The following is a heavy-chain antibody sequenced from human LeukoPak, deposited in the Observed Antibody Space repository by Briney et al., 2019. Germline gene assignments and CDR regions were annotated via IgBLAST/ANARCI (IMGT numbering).Heavy chain of an antibody. V-gene: IGHV3-21*01. CDR1: GFTFSSYS. Sequence: PGGSLRLSCAASGFTFSSYSMIWVRQAPGKGLEWVSSISSSSSYIYYADSVKGRFTISRDNAKNSLYLQMNSLRAEDTAVYYCARDRIECGFGELWCGYYYMDVWGKGTTVTVSS. CDR2: ISSSSSYI. CDR3: ARDRIECGFGELWCGYYYMDV. J-gene: IGHJ6*03. D-gene: IGHD3-10*01.